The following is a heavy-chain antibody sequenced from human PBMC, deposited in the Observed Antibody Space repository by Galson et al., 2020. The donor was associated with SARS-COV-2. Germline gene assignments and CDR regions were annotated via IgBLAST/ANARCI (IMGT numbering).Heavy chain of an antibody. Sequence: TLSLTCTVSGGSISSGGYYWSWIRQHPGKGLEWIGYIYYSGSTYYNPSLKSRVTISVDTSKNQFSLKLSSVTAADTAVYYCARDSPGADGMDVWGQGTAVTVSS. CDR1: GGSISSGGYY. CDR3: ARDSPGADGMDV. V-gene: IGHV4-31*03. J-gene: IGHJ6*02. CDR2: IYYSGST.